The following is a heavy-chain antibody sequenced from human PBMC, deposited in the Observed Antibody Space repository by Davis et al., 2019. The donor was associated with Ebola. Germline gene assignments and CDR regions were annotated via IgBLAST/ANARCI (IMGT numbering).Heavy chain of an antibody. CDR3: ARVYCSGGSCYRGAFDI. D-gene: IGHD2-15*01. CDR2: IYSGGST. J-gene: IGHJ3*02. CDR1: GFTVSSNY. Sequence: GESLKISCAASGFTVSSNYMSWVRQAPGKGLEWVSVIYSGGSTYYADSVKGRFTISRDNSKNTLYLQMNSLRAEDTAVYYCARVYCSGGSCYRGAFDIWGQGTMVTVSS. V-gene: IGHV3-53*05.